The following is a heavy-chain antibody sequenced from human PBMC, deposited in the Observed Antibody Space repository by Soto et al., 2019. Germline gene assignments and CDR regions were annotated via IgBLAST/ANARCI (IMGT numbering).Heavy chain of an antibody. Sequence: QITLKESGPTLVKPTQTLTLTCTFSGFSLSTSGVGVGWIRQPPGKALEWLALIYWDDDKRYSPSLKSRLTITKDTSKNQVVLTMTNMDPVDTATDSCAHRDSSSSEFDYWGQGTLVTVSS. D-gene: IGHD6-6*01. V-gene: IGHV2-5*02. CDR1: GFSLSTSGVG. J-gene: IGHJ4*02. CDR2: IYWDDDK. CDR3: AHRDSSSSEFDY.